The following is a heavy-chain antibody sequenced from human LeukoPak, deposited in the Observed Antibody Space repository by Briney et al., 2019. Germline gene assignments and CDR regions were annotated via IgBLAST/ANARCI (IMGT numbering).Heavy chain of an antibody. Sequence: GGSLRLSCAASGFTVSSNYMSWVRQAPGKGLEWVSVIYSGGSTYYADSVKGRFTISRDNSKNTLYLQMNSLRAEDTAVYYCASEQKAYCGGDCYDAFDIWGQGTMVTVSS. V-gene: IGHV3-66*01. CDR3: ASEQKAYCGGDCYDAFDI. D-gene: IGHD2-21*02. CDR1: GFTVSSNY. J-gene: IGHJ3*02. CDR2: IYSGGST.